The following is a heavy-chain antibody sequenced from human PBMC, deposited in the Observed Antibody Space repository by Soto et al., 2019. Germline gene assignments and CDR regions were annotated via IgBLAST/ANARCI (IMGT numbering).Heavy chain of an antibody. J-gene: IGHJ4*02. CDR1: GYSLTAYV. CDR3: ARACGTYSKLNY. V-gene: IGHV1-3*01. Sequence: QVHLVQSGAEVKKPGASVKVSCKASGYSLTAYVMHWVRQAPGQRLEWMGWISAGNDNTKYSPKLKGRVSLTWDTSASTAYMELSSLRSEDTAVYYCARACGTYSKLNYWGQGTLVTVSS. D-gene: IGHD1-26*01. CDR2: ISAGNDNT.